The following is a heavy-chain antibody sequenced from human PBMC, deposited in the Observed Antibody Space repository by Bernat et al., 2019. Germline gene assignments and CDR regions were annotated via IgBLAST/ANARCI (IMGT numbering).Heavy chain of an antibody. D-gene: IGHD6-13*01. CDR3: AKRPGYQIGMEV. V-gene: IGHV3-7*01. Sequence: VQLVESGGGVVQPGGSLRLSCAASGFTFTSYAMHWVRQAPGKGLEWVASINEDGSEEQYVDSVKGRFTISRDNTKNSLYLQMNSLRVEDTAVFYCAKRPGYQIGMEVWGQGTTVTVSS. CDR2: INEDGSEE. J-gene: IGHJ6*02. CDR1: GFTFTSYA.